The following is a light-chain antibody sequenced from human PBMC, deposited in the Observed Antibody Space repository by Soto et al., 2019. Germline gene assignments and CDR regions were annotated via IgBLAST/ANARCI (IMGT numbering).Light chain of an antibody. CDR2: GAS. CDR1: QSVSSN. CDR3: QQRSGWPRT. J-gene: IGKJ1*01. Sequence: EIVMTQSPATLSVSPGERATLSCRASQSVSSNLAWYQQKPGQAPRLLIYGASPRATGIPASFSGSGSGTDFTLTISSLEPEDFALYYCQQRSGWPRTFGQGTKVDIK. V-gene: IGKV3-15*01.